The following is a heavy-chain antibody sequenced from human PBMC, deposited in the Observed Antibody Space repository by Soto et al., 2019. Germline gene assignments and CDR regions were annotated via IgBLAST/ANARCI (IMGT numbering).Heavy chain of an antibody. V-gene: IGHV1-3*01. CDR1: GYNFTRHG. Sequence: ASVKVSCKASGYNFTRHGIQWVRQAPGQRLEWMGWINAGNGNTKYSQKSQGRFTFSRDTSASTAYMELSSLRSEDTAVYYCARHHGSGSYYSPRYYGMDVWGQGTTVTVS. D-gene: IGHD3-10*01. CDR3: ARHHGSGSYYSPRYYGMDV. J-gene: IGHJ6*02. CDR2: INAGNGNT.